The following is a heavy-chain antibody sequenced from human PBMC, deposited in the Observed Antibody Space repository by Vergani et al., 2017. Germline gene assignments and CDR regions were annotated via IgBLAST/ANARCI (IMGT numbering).Heavy chain of an antibody. J-gene: IGHJ5*02. Sequence: QVQLQQWGAGLLKPSETLSLTCAVYGGSFSGYYWSWIRQPPGKGLEWIGEINHSGSTNYNPSLQSRVTISVDTSKNQFSLKLSSVTAADTAVYYCASYDSGNWFDPWGQGTLVTVSS. CDR2: INHSGST. CDR3: ASYDSGNWFDP. D-gene: IGHD3-3*01. V-gene: IGHV4-34*01. CDR1: GGSFSGYY.